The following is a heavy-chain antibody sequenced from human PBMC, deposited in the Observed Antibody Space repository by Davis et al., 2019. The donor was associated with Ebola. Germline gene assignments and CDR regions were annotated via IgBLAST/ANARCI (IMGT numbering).Heavy chain of an antibody. CDR3: AKSAYGDYVVGYFQH. Sequence: GPSLSLSCAASGFTFDDYAMHWVRQAPGKGLEWVSGISWNSGSIGYADSVKGRFTISRDNAKNSLYLQMNSLRAEDTALYYCAKSAYGDYVVGYFQHWGQGTLVTVSS. D-gene: IGHD4-17*01. CDR2: ISWNSGSI. J-gene: IGHJ1*01. CDR1: GFTFDDYA. V-gene: IGHV3-9*01.